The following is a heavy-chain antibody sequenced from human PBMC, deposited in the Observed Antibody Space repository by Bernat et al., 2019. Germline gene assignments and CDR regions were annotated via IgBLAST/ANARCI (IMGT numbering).Heavy chain of an antibody. J-gene: IGHJ4*02. CDR2: IWYDGSNK. V-gene: IGHV3-33*01. D-gene: IGHD4-11*01. CDR1: GFTFSSYG. Sequence: QVQLVESGGGVVQPGRSLRLSCAASGFTFSSYGMHWVRQAPGKGLEWVAVIWYDGSNKYYADSVKSRFTISRENSQNTLYLQMNSLRAEDTAVYYCARARTVTNFYFDYWGQGTLVTVSS. CDR3: ARARTVTNFYFDY.